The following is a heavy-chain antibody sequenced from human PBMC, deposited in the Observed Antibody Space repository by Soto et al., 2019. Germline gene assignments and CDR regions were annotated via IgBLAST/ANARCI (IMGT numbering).Heavy chain of an antibody. D-gene: IGHD3-22*01. V-gene: IGHV1-3*01. CDR3: AREGNYYDSSGPGVYFDY. CDR1: GYTFTSYA. CDR2: INAGNGNT. J-gene: IGHJ4*02. Sequence: GASVKVSCKASGYTFTSYAMHWVRQAPGQRLEWMGWINAGNGNTKYSQKFQGRVTITRDTSASTAYMELSSLRSEDTAVYYCAREGNYYDSSGPGVYFDYWGQGTLVT.